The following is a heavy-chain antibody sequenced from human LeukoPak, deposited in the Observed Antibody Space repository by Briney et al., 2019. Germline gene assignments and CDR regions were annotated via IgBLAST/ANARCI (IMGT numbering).Heavy chain of an antibody. V-gene: IGHV4-59*08. CDR3: ARRARNSGSSPFDY. J-gene: IGHJ4*02. D-gene: IGHD1-26*01. CDR2: IYYSGST. Sequence: SETLSLTCTVSGGSISSYYWSWIRQPPGKGLEWIGYIYYSGSTNYNPSLKSRVTISVDTSKNQFSLKLSSVTAADTAVYYCARRARNSGSSPFDYWGQGTLVTVSS. CDR1: GGSISSYY.